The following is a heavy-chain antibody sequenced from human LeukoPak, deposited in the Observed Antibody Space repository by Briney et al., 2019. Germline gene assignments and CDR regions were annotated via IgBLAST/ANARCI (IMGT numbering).Heavy chain of an antibody. CDR1: GLTVSSNY. Sequence: PGGSLRLSCAASGLTVSSNYMSWVRQAPEKGLEWVSVIHSGGTTYYADSVKGRFTISRDNSKNTLYLQMNSLRADDTAVYYCARAKGPYYYGSGSYGRQDELYFDYWGQGTLVTVSS. CDR2: IHSGGTT. J-gene: IGHJ4*02. V-gene: IGHV3-53*01. CDR3: ARAKGPYYYGSGSYGRQDELYFDY. D-gene: IGHD3-10*01.